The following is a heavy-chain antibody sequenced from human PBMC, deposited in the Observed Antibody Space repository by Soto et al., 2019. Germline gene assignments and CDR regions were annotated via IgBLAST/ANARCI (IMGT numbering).Heavy chain of an antibody. J-gene: IGHJ3*02. CDR2: IIPIFGTA. CDR1: GGTFSSYA. V-gene: IGHV1-69*06. CDR3: ARGGKGITNDAFDI. D-gene: IGHD3-10*01. Sequence: QVQLVQSGAEVKKPGSSVKVSCKASGGTFSSYAISWVRQAPGQGLEWMGGIIPIFGTANYAQKFQGRVTITADKSTSTADMELSSLRSEDTAVYYCARGGKGITNDAFDIWGQGTMVTVSS.